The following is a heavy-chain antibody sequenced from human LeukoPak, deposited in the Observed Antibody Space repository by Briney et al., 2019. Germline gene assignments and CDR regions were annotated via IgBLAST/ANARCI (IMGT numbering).Heavy chain of an antibody. CDR2: ISRSGSTI. CDR3: ARRDGVLAGSYYYYYMDA. J-gene: IGHJ6*03. Sequence: PGGTLRLSCAAYGFTFSDYYMSWIRQPPGKGLEWVSYISRSGSTIYYATSVKGRFTISRDNAKNSLYLQMNSQRAEDTAVYYCARRDGVLAGSYYYYYMDAWGKGTTVTVSS. D-gene: IGHD2/OR15-2a*01. V-gene: IGHV3-11*01. CDR1: GFTFSDYY.